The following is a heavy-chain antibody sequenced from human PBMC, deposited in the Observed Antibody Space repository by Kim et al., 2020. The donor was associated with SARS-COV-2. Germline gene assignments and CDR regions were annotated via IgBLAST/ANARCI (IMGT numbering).Heavy chain of an antibody. CDR2: R. J-gene: IGHJ4*02. CDR3: AKGGRLDYFDY. V-gene: IGHV3-9*01. Sequence: RGYADSVKGRFTISRDNAKNSLYLQMNSLRAEDTALYYCAKGGRLDYFDYWGQGTLVTVSS.